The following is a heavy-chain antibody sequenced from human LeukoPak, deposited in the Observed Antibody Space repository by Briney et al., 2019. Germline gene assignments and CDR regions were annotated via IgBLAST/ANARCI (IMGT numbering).Heavy chain of an antibody. CDR1: GFTFSSYD. Sequence: PGGSLRPSCAASGFTFSSYDMHWVRQAPGKGLEWVAFIRYDGSNKYYADSVKGRFTISRDNSKNTLYLQMNSLRPEDTAVYYCAKERDYYHSSGYYNYFDYWGQGTLVTVSS. V-gene: IGHV3-30*02. CDR3: AKERDYYHSSGYYNYFDY. CDR2: IRYDGSNK. J-gene: IGHJ4*02. D-gene: IGHD3-22*01.